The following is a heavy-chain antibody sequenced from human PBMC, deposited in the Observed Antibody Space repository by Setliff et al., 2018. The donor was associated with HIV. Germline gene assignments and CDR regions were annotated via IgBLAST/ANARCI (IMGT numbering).Heavy chain of an antibody. J-gene: IGHJ4*02. CDR2: IIPIFGTA. Sequence: SVKVSCKASGGTFSSYAISWVRQAPGQGLEWMGGIIPIFGTANYAQKFQGRVTTTADESTSTAYMELSSLRSEDTAVYYCARARRSSMVRGTYFDYWGQGTLVTVSS. D-gene: IGHD3-10*01. V-gene: IGHV1-69*13. CDR1: GGTFSSYA. CDR3: ARARRSSMVRGTYFDY.